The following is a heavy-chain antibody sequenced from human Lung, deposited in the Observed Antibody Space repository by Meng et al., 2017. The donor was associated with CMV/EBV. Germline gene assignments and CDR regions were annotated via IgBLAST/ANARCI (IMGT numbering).Heavy chain of an antibody. V-gene: IGHV3-23*03. Sequence: GEXXKISCAASGFTLSNYAMSWVRPAPGKGLEWVSVIYSGDSSTHYADSMKGRFTISRDNSKNTLYLQMNSLRDEYTAVYYCAKDHMLSYFDYWGQGTLVTVSS. CDR3: AKDHMLSYFDY. J-gene: IGHJ4*02. CDR2: IYSGDSST. D-gene: IGHD2-8*01. CDR1: GFTLSNYA.